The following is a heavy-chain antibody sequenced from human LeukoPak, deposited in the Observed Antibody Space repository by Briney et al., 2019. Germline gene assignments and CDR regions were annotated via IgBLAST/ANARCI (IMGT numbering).Heavy chain of an antibody. Sequence: ASVKVSCKASGYTFTGYYMHWVRQAPGQGLEWMGWINPNSGGTNYAQKFQGRVTMTRDTSISTAYMELSRLRSDDTAVYYCASGGETYYYDSSGSTLGYWGQGTLVTVSS. CDR1: GYTFTGYY. J-gene: IGHJ4*02. CDR2: INPNSGGT. CDR3: ASGGETYYYDSSGSTLGY. V-gene: IGHV1-2*02. D-gene: IGHD3-22*01.